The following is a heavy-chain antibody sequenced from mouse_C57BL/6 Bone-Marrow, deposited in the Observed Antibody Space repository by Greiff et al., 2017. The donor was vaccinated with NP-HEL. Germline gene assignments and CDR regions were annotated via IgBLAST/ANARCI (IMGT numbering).Heavy chain of an antibody. CDR1: GFNIKNTY. D-gene: IGHD1-1*01. V-gene: IGHV14-3*01. J-gene: IGHJ2*01. Sequence: VQLKQSVAELVRPGASVKLSCTASGFNIKNTYMHWVKQRPEQGLEWIGRIDPANGNTKYAPKFQGKATITADTSSNTAYLQLSSLTSEDTAIYYCASFITTVSYYFDYWGQGTTLTVSS. CDR2: IDPANGNT. CDR3: ASFITTVSYYFDY.